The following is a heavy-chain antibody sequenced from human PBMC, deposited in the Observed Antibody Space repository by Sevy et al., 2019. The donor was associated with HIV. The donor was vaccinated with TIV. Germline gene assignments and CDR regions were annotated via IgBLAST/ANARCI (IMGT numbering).Heavy chain of an antibody. CDR2: ISGSGGST. V-gene: IGHV3-23*01. Sequence: GGSLRLSCAASGFTFSNYAMSWVRQAPGKGLEWVSAISGSGGSTYYADSVKGRFTISRDNSKNTLYLQMNSLRAEDTAVYYCAKDGSAYDSSGYYSFYYWGQGTLVTVSS. J-gene: IGHJ4*02. CDR3: AKDGSAYDSSGYYSFYY. D-gene: IGHD3-22*01. CDR1: GFTFSNYA.